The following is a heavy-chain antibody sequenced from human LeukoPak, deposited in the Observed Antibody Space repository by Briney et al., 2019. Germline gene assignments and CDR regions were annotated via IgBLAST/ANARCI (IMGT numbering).Heavy chain of an antibody. D-gene: IGHD3-10*01. J-gene: IGHJ4*02. Sequence: PGGSLRLSCAASGFTFSSYAMSWVRQAPGKGLDWVSVINDGGDSTYYAGSVKGRFTISRDNSKNTLYLQMNILRAEDTAVYYCAKSYGSGTYMVYWGQGTLVTVSS. CDR3: AKSYGSGTYMVY. V-gene: IGHV3-23*01. CDR2: INDGGDST. CDR1: GFTFSSYA.